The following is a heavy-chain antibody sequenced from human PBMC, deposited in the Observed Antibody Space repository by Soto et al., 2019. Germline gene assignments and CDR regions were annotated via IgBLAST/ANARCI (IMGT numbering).Heavy chain of an antibody. CDR1: GGSISSGGYS. CDR3: ARGMTTVTTLDY. D-gene: IGHD4-4*01. Sequence: HLQLQESGSGLVKPSQTLSLTCAVSGGSISSGGYSWSWIRQPPGKGLEWIGYIYHSGSTYYNPSLKSRITISIDRSKNQLSLELSSVTAADTAVYYCARGMTTVTTLDYWGQGALVTVSS. CDR2: IYHSGST. J-gene: IGHJ4*02. V-gene: IGHV4-30-2*01.